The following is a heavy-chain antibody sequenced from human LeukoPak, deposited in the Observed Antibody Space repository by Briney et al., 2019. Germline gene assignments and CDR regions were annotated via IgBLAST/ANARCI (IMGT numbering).Heavy chain of an antibody. CDR1: GFTFSSYW. CDR3: ARDPRGAAGTYGMDV. CDR2: IDRDGSRI. J-gene: IGHJ6*02. Sequence: GGSLRLSCAVSGFTFSSYWMHWVRQAPGKGLVWVSRIDRDGSRINYADSVKGRFTISRDNGKNTLFLQMNSLRAEDTAVYYCARDPRGAAGTYGMDVWGQGTTVTVSS. V-gene: IGHV3-74*01. D-gene: IGHD6-13*01.